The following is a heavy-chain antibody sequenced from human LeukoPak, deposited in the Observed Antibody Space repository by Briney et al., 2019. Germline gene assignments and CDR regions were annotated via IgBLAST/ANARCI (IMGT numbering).Heavy chain of an antibody. CDR2: ISGSGSST. CDR3: AKDRGGYSNFASGYMDV. Sequence: GGSLRLSCAASGFTFSSYAMSWVRQAQGKGLEWVSAISGSGSSTCYADSVEGWFNICRVNSNNTMYLQMNSLRAEDTAVYYCAKDRGGYSNFASGYMDVWGKGTTVTVSS. V-gene: IGHV3-23*01. D-gene: IGHD4-11*01. CDR1: GFTFSSYA. J-gene: IGHJ6*03.